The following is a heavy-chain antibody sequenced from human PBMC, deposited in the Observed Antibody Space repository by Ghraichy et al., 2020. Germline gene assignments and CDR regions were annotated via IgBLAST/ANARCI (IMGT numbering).Heavy chain of an antibody. V-gene: IGHV4-30-2*01. CDR3: ARVGWEPEDYYYYYGMDV. D-gene: IGHD1-26*01. CDR1: GGSISSGGYS. J-gene: IGHJ6*02. Sequence: SLNISCAVSGGSISSGGYSWSWIRQPPGKGLEWIGYIYHSGSTYYNPSLKSRVTISVDRSKNQFSLKLSSVTAADTAVYYCARVGWEPEDYYYYYGMDVWGQGTTVTVSS. CDR2: IYHSGST.